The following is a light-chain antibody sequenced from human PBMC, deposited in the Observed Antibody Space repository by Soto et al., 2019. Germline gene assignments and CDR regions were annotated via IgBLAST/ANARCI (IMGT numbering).Light chain of an antibody. J-gene: IGLJ1*01. CDR1: SSDVGGYNY. Sequence: QSALTQPASVSGSPGQSITISCTGTSSDVGGYNYVSWYQQHPGKAPKLMIYEVSNRPSGVSNRFSGSKSGNTASLTISGLQDEDEADYYCSSYTSSSTRVFGTGTKLTAL. V-gene: IGLV2-14*01. CDR3: SSYTSSSTRV. CDR2: EVS.